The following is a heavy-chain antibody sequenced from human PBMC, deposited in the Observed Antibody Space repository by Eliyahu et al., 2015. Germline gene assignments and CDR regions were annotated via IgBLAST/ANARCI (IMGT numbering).Heavy chain of an antibody. CDR3: ARVLLEGFKYYDFWSGYRTLGY. Sequence: QVQLVQSGSELKKPGASVKVSCKASGYTFTSYAMNWVRQAPGQGLEWMGWINTNTGNPTYAQGFTGPVFFSLDTSVSTAYLQISSLKAEDTAVYYCARVLLEGFKYYDFWSGYRTLGYWGQGTLVTVSS. CDR2: INTNTGNP. J-gene: IGHJ4*02. CDR1: GYTFTSYA. V-gene: IGHV7-4-1*02. D-gene: IGHD3-3*01.